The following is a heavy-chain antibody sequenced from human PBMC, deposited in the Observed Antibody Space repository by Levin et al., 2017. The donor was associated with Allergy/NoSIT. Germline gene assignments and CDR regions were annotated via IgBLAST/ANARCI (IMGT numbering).Heavy chain of an antibody. V-gene: IGHV1-69*06. D-gene: IGHD6-19*01. CDR3: ARRTQQASWGYSSGLYYFDY. CDR1: GGTFSSYA. J-gene: IGHJ4*02. CDR2: IIPIFGTA. Sequence: ASVKVSCKASGGTFSSYAISWVRQAPGQGLEWMGGIIPIFGTANYAQKFQGRVTITADKSTSTAYMELSSLRSEDTAVYYCARRTQQASWGYSSGLYYFDYWGQGTLVTVSS.